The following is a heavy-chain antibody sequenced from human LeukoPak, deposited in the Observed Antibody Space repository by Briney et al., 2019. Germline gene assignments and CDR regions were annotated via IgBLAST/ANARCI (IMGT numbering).Heavy chain of an antibody. V-gene: IGHV4-39*01. J-gene: IGHJ6*02. CDR1: GGSLSSSSYY. CDR2: IYYSGST. CDR3: ATPQGRRYSGYDSDSYYYYYGMDV. Sequence: PSETLSLTCTVSGGSLSSSSYYWGWIRQPPGKGLEWIGSIYYSGSTYYNPSLKSRVTISVDTSKNQFSLKLISVTAADTAVYYCATPQGRRYSGYDSDSYYYYYGMDVWGQGTTGTVSS. D-gene: IGHD5-12*01.